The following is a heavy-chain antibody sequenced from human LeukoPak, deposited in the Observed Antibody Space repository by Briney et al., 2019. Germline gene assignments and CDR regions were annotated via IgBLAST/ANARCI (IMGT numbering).Heavy chain of an antibody. D-gene: IGHD5-12*01. J-gene: IGHJ4*02. CDR3: ARVASGYDPNFDY. Sequence: ASVKVSCKASGYTFTGYYTHWVRQAPGQGLEWMGWINPNSGGTNYAQKFQGRVTMTRDTSISTAYMELSRLRSDDTAVYYCARVASGYDPNFDYWGQGTLVTVSS. CDR2: INPNSGGT. CDR1: GYTFTGYY. V-gene: IGHV1-2*02.